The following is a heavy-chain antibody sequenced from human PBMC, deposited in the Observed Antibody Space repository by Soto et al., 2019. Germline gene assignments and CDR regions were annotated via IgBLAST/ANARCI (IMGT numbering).Heavy chain of an antibody. J-gene: IGHJ5*02. Sequence: PGGSLRLSCSASGFTFSSDVMHWVRQATGKGLEWVSAIGTAGDTYYPGSVKGRFTISRENAKNSLYLQMNSLRAGDTAVYYCARGIGNWFDPWGQGTLVTVSS. V-gene: IGHV3-13*01. CDR1: GFTFSSDV. CDR3: ARGIGNWFDP. CDR2: IGTAGDT.